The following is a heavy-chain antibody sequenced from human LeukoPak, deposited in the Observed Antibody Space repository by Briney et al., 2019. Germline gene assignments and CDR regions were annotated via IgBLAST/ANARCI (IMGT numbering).Heavy chain of an antibody. Sequence: QPGGSLRLSCAASGFTFSNYAMSWVRQAPGKGLEGVSGISGSSGSTYYADSVKGRFTISRDNSKNTLYLQMNSLRAEDTAVYYCAKSGFGESASYNWFDPWGQGTLVTVSS. CDR1: GFTFSNYA. CDR3: AKSGFGESASYNWFDP. V-gene: IGHV3-23*01. D-gene: IGHD3-10*01. CDR2: ISGSSGST. J-gene: IGHJ5*02.